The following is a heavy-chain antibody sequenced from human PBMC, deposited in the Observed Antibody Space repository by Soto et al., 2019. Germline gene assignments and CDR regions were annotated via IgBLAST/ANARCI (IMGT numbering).Heavy chain of an antibody. CDR3: ATDHSLRYGDYLFVH. CDR2: FIPILDKT. D-gene: IGHD4-17*01. J-gene: IGHJ1*01. Sequence: QIQLVQSGAEVRKPGSSVKVSCTFSGGTFSDYTINWVRQAPGHGLEWLVRFIPILDKTHYAQKFEGRVTIAADASPDTPPNTVSLEHNSFTSNDTAIYYCATDHSLRYGDYLFVHWSQRALITVSS. V-gene: IGHV1-69*08. CDR1: GGTFSDYT.